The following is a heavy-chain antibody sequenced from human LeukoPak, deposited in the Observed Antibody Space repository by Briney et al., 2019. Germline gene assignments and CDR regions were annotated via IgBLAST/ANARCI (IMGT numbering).Heavy chain of an antibody. D-gene: IGHD4-17*01. CDR2: IYYSGST. J-gene: IGHJ3*02. V-gene: IGHV4-59*08. CDR3: ARRSTVTPGRAFDI. CDR1: GGSISSYY. Sequence: PETLSLTCTVSGGSISSYYWSWIRQPPGKGLEWIGYIYYSGSTNYNPSLKSRVTISVDTSKNQFSLKLSSVTAADTAVYYCARRSTVTPGRAFDIWGQGTMVTVSS.